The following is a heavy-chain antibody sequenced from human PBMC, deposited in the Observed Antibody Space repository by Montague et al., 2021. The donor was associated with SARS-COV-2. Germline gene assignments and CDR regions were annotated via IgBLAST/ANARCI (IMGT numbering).Heavy chain of an antibody. CDR3: ARGGYSSRWYGTHNWFDP. J-gene: IGHJ5*02. V-gene: IGHV4-34*01. CDR2: IYHNGST. CDR1: GGSFSGYY. Sequence: SETLSLTCAVYGGSFSGYYWSWIRQPPGKGLGWIWDIYHNGSTNYNPSLKIRVTISVDTSKNQFYLKLSSVTAADTAVYYCARGGYSSRWYGTHNWFDPWGQGTLVTVSS. D-gene: IGHD6-13*01.